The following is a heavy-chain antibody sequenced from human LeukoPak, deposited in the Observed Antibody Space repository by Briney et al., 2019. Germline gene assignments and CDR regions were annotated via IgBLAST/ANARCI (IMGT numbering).Heavy chain of an antibody. D-gene: IGHD3-3*01. Sequence: ASVKVSCKASGYTFTSYGISWVRQAPGQGLEWMGWISAYNGNTNYAQKLQGRVTMTTDTSTSTAYMELRSLRSDDTAVYYCARQALRFLEWFGSFDPWGQGTLVTVSS. J-gene: IGHJ5*02. CDR1: GYTFTSYG. CDR3: ARQALRFLEWFGSFDP. V-gene: IGHV1-18*01. CDR2: ISAYNGNT.